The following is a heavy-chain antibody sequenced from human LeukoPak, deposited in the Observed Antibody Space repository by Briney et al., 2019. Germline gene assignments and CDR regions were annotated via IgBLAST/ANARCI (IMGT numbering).Heavy chain of an antibody. Sequence: GGSLRLSCAVSGFTFSNYWMSWVRQTPGKGLEWVANIKQDGSEQYYVDSVKGRFTISRDNARNSLYLQMNSLRAEDTAVYYCARSYVSGSYCVDYWGQGTLVTVSS. J-gene: IGHJ4*02. CDR3: ARSYVSGSYCVDY. CDR1: GFTFSNYW. V-gene: IGHV3-7*01. D-gene: IGHD3-16*01. CDR2: IKQDGSEQ.